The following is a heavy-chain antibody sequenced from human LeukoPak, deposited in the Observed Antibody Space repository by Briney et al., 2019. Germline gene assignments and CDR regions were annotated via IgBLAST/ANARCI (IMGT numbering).Heavy chain of an antibody. CDR1: GGSISSYY. V-gene: IGHV4-59*08. Sequence: SETLSLTCTVSGGSISSYYWSWIRQPPGKGLEWIGYIYYSGSTNYNPSLKSRVTISVDTSKNQFSLKLSSVTAADTAVYYCASVGYCSSTSCKTPFYYYYGMDVWGQGTTVTVSS. CDR3: ASVGYCSSTSCKTPFYYYYGMDV. CDR2: IYYSGST. D-gene: IGHD2-2*01. J-gene: IGHJ6*02.